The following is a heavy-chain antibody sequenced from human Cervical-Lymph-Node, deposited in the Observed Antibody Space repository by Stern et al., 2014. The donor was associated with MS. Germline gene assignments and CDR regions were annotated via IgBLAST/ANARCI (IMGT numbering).Heavy chain of an antibody. CDR1: GGTFSSYA. J-gene: IGHJ4*02. Sequence: QLVQSGAEVKKPGSSVKVSCKASGGTFSSYAISWVRQAPGQGLEWMGGIIPIFGTANYAQKFQGRVTITAEQSTRPAYRELSSLRSEDTAVYYGAREVLPTSGSFDYWVQGTLVTVSS. V-gene: IGHV1-69*01. D-gene: IGHD7-27*01. CDR2: IIPIFGTA. CDR3: AREVLPTSGSFDY.